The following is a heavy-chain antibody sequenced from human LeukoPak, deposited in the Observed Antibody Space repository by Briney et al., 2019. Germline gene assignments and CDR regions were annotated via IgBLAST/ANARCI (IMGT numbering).Heavy chain of an antibody. CDR2: IYHSGST. J-gene: IGHJ3*02. Sequence: SETLSLTCTVSGYSISSGYYWGWIRQPPGKGLEWIGSIYHSGSTYYNPSLKSRVTISVDTSKNQFSPKLSSVTAADTAVYYCARDRGYYGSGRANAFDIWGQGTMVTVSS. CDR3: ARDRGYYGSGRANAFDI. D-gene: IGHD3-10*01. CDR1: GYSISSGYY. V-gene: IGHV4-38-2*02.